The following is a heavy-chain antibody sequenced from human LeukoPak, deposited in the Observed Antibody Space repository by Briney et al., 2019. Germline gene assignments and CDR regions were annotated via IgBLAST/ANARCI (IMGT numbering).Heavy chain of an antibody. CDR1: GFTFSSCE. D-gene: IGHD2-2*01. CDR3: ARALGYCSSTSCYRGHYFDY. CDR2: ISSSGSTI. Sequence: QAGGSLRLSCAATGFTFSSCEMNWVRQAPGKGLEWVSYISSSGSTIYYADSVKGRFTISRDNAKNSLYLQMNSLRAEDTAVYYCARALGYCSSTSCYRGHYFDYWGQGTLVTVSS. V-gene: IGHV3-48*03. J-gene: IGHJ4*02.